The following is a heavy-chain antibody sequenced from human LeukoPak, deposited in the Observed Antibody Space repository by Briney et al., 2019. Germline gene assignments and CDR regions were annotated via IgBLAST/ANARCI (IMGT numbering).Heavy chain of an antibody. D-gene: IGHD3-3*01. CDR2: IDADGTSA. J-gene: IGHJ3*02. Sequence: GGSLRLSCAASGITFSYYWMHWVRQAPGKGLVWVSRIDADGTSATYADSVKGRFTISRDNAKNSLYLQMNSLRAEDTAVYYCVSWYYDFWSGRDAFDIWGQGTMVTVSS. CDR3: VSWYYDFWSGRDAFDI. V-gene: IGHV3-74*01. CDR1: GITFSYYW.